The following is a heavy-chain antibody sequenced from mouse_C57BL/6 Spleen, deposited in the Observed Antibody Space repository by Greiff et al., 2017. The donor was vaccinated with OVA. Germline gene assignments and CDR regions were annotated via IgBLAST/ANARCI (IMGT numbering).Heavy chain of an antibody. CDR3: ARYGGNYWMDY. Sequence: QVQLQQSGAELVKPGASVKMSCKASGYTFTSYWITWVKQRPGQGLEWIGDIYPGSGSTNYNEKFKSKATLTVDTSSSTAYMQLSSLTSEDSAVYYCARYGGNYWMDYWGQGTSVTVSS. D-gene: IGHD2-1*01. V-gene: IGHV1-55*01. CDR2: IYPGSGST. CDR1: GYTFTSYW. J-gene: IGHJ4*01.